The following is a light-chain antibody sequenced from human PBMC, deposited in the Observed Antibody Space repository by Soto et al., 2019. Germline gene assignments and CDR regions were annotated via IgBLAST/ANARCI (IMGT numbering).Light chain of an antibody. Sequence: SYELTQPPSVSVAPGQTARIACGGNNIGGRNVHWYQQKPGQAPVLVVYDDSDRPSGIPERISGSKSGNTAALTISRVEAGDEADYYCQVWDGRSDPVVFGGGTKLTVL. J-gene: IGLJ2*01. CDR1: NIGGRN. CDR2: DDS. V-gene: IGLV3-21*02. CDR3: QVWDGRSDPVV.